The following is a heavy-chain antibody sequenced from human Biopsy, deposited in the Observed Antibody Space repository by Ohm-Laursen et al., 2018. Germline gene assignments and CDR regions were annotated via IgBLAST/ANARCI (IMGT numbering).Heavy chain of an antibody. CDR1: GVSISSYF. Sequence: GTLSLTCTVSGVSISSYFWIWIRQPPGKGLEWIGDIYYSGSTKYNSSLKSRVTISVDMSKSQLPLKLTSVTTADTAVYYCARGNEVMVPGPYFFDYWGQGTLVIVSS. CDR3: ARGNEVMVPGPYFFDY. CDR2: IYYSGST. D-gene: IGHD4/OR15-4a*01. V-gene: IGHV4-59*01. J-gene: IGHJ4*02.